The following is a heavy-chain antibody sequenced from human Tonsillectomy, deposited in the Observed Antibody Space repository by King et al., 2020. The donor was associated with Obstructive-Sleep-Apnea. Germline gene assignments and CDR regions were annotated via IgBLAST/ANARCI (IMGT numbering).Heavy chain of an antibody. CDR1: GFTFSSYA. CDR3: ASPYCSSTSCYLYYYGMDV. D-gene: IGHD2-2*01. Sequence: VQLVESGGGVVQPGRSLRLSCAASGFTFSSYAMHWVRQAPGKGLEWVAVISYDGSHKYYADSVKGRFTCSRDNSKNTLYLQMNSLRAEDTAVYYCASPYCSSTSCYLYYYGMDVWGQGTTVTVSS. V-gene: IGHV3-30*04. J-gene: IGHJ6*02. CDR2: ISYDGSHK.